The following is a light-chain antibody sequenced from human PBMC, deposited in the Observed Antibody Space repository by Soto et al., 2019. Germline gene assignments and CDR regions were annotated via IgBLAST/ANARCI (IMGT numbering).Light chain of an antibody. J-gene: IGLJ1*01. CDR3: STYTVSSTIV. CDR2: EVS. V-gene: IGLV2-14*01. Sequence: QSVLTQPASVSGSPGQSITISCTGTNNDDDNFKYVSWYQQHPGKAPKLKLYEVSHRPSGVSNRFSGSKSGNTASLTISGLQAEDEADYYCSTYTVSSTIVFGTGTKVTVL. CDR1: NNDDDNFKY.